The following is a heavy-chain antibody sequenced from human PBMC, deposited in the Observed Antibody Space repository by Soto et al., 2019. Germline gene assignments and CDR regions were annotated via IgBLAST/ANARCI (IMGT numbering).Heavy chain of an antibody. Sequence: ASVKVSCKASGYTFTGYYMHWVRQAPGQGLEWMGWINPNSGGTNYAQKFQGWVTMTRDTSISTAYMELSRLRSDDTAVYYCARGNDYSNPGDYYYGMDVWGQGTTVTVSS. J-gene: IGHJ6*02. V-gene: IGHV1-2*04. CDR2: INPNSGGT. CDR3: ARGNDYSNPGDYYYGMDV. D-gene: IGHD4-4*01. CDR1: GYTFTGYY.